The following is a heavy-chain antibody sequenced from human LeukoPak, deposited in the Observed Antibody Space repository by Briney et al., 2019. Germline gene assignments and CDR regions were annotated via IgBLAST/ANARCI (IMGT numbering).Heavy chain of an antibody. D-gene: IGHD6-6*01. V-gene: IGHV4-59*01. CDR3: ARGGAARLHFQN. J-gene: IGHJ1*01. Sequence: PSETLSLTCTVSGVSISTYYWNWLRQPPGKGLEWLGYIYHSGSTNYNPSLQSRVTISVDTSKNQFSLNLNSVTAADTAVYYCARGGAARLHFQNWGQGTLVTVSP. CDR1: GVSISTYY. CDR2: IYHSGST.